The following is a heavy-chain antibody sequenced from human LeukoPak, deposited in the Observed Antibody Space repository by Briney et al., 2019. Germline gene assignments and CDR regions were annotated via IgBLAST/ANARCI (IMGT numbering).Heavy chain of an antibody. CDR1: GFTFSGYA. CDR2: ISGSGGST. Sequence: GGSLRLSCAASGFTFSGYAMSWVRQAPGKGLEWVSAISGSGGSTYYADSAKGRFTISRDNSKNTLYLQMNSLRAEDTAVYYCAKEYAIFGVVMNAFDIWGQGTMVTVSS. V-gene: IGHV3-23*01. D-gene: IGHD3-3*01. J-gene: IGHJ3*02. CDR3: AKEYAIFGVVMNAFDI.